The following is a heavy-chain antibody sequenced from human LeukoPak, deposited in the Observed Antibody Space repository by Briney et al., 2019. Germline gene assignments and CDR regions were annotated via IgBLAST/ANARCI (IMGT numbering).Heavy chain of an antibody. Sequence: GGSLRLSYAASGFTFSSYSMNWVRQAPGKGLEWVSSISSSSSYIYYADSVKGRFTISRDNAKNSLYLQMNSLRAEDTAVYYCARDDYSPPRFDYWGQGTLVTVSS. V-gene: IGHV3-21*01. J-gene: IGHJ4*02. CDR3: ARDDYSPPRFDY. D-gene: IGHD4-11*01. CDR2: ISSSSSYI. CDR1: GFTFSSYS.